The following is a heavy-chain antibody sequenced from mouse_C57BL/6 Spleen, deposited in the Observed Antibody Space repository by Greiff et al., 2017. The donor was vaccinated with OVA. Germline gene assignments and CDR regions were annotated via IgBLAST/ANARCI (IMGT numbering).Heavy chain of an antibody. Sequence: QVQLQQPGAELVKPGASVKLSCKASGYTFTSYWMQWVNTRPLQFREWIAEHYPSSSYSNYNQKFKGKATLTVDTSSSTAYMQLSSLTSEDSAVYYCARRRAYDGYSFAYWGQGTLVTVSA. CDR2: HYPSSSYS. CDR3: ARRRAYDGYSFAY. D-gene: IGHD2-3*01. V-gene: IGHV1-50*01. J-gene: IGHJ3*01. CDR1: GYTFTSYW.